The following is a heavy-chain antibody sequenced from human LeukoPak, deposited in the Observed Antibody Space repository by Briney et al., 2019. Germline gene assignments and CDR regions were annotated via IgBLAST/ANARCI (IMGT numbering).Heavy chain of an antibody. J-gene: IGHJ5*02. CDR3: ARGVFDP. V-gene: IGHV3-21*01. CDR1: RFTFSSYT. Sequence: GGSLRLSCAASRFTFSSYTMNWVRQAPGKGLEWVSSISSGSSYIFYADSVKGRFTISRDNAKNSLYLQMNSLRAEDTAVYYCARGVFDPWGQGTLVTVSS. CDR2: ISSGSSYI.